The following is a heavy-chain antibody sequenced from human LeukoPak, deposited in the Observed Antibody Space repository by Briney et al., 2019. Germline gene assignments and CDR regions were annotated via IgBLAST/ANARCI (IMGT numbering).Heavy chain of an antibody. D-gene: IGHD6-13*01. V-gene: IGHV1-2*02. J-gene: IGHJ4*02. CDR2: INPNSGGT. Sequence: GAPVKVSCKASGYTFTGYYMHWVRQAPGQGLEWMGWINPNSGGTNYAQKFQGRVTMTRDTSISTAYMELSRLRSDDTAVYYCARDIPYSSSHNYFDYWGQGTLVTVSS. CDR1: GYTFTGYY. CDR3: ARDIPYSSSHNYFDY.